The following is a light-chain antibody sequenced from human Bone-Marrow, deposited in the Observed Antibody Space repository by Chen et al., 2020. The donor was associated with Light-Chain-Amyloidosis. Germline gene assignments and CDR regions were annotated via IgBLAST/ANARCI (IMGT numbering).Light chain of an antibody. J-gene: IGLJ3*02. CDR3: VAWDDSLNGPM. CDR2: NNA. CDR1: ISNIGSNS. V-gene: IGLV1-44*01. Sequence: QSVLTQPPSASGTRGHRVTISCSGGISNIGSNSVNWHQQLPGTAPRLLIYNNARRPSGVPDRFSGSKSGTSASLAISGLQSEDEADYYCVAWDDSLNGPMFGGGTKLTVL.